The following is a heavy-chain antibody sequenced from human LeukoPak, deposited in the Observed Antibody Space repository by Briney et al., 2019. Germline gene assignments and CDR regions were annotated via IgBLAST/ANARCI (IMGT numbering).Heavy chain of an antibody. CDR3: ARDSEGWPVLDAFDI. D-gene: IGHD1-26*01. Sequence: PSETLSLTCTVSGGSISSYYWSWIRQPPGKGLEWIGYIYYSGSTNYNPSLKSRVTISVDTSKNQFSLKLSSVTAADTAVYYCARDSEGWPVLDAFDIWGQGTMVTVSS. J-gene: IGHJ3*02. V-gene: IGHV4-59*12. CDR2: IYYSGST. CDR1: GGSISSYY.